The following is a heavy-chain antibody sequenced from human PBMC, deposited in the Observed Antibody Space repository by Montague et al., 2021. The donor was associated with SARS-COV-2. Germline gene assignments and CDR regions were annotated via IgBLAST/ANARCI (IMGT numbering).Heavy chain of an antibody. CDR1: GGSFSNYY. J-gene: IGHJ3*01. V-gene: IGHV4-34*01. CDR3: ARGRQPVVVPVAGPAGRAFDL. D-gene: IGHD2-2*01. Sequence: SETLSLTCAISGGSFSNYYWSWIRQPPGKGLEWIGEINQSGTTIYNPSVKSGVTISEDTSKNQFYLRLNSVTAADTAVYYCARGRQPVVVPVAGPAGRAFDLWGQGTMVTVSS. CDR2: INQSGTT.